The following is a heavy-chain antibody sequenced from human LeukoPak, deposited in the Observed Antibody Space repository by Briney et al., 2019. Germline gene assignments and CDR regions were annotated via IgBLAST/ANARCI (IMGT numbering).Heavy chain of an antibody. CDR2: ISAYNGNT. CDR1: GYTFTSYG. CDR3: ARGRRDRGSYRYTDY. Sequence: GASVKVSCKASGYTFTSYGISWVRQAPGQGLEWMGWISAYNGNTNYAQKLQGRVTMTTDTSTSTAYMELRSLRSDDTAVYYCARGRRDRGSYRYTDYWGQGTLVTVSS. V-gene: IGHV1-18*01. J-gene: IGHJ4*02. D-gene: IGHD3-16*02.